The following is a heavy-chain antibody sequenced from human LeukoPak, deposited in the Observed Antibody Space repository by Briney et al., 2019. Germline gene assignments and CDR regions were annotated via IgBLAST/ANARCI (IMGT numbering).Heavy chain of an antibody. V-gene: IGHV4-59*01. Sequence: SETLSLTCTVSGGSISSYYWSWIRQPPGKGLEWIGYIYYSGSTNYNPSLKSRVTISEDTSKNQFSLKLSSVTAADTAVYYCARGTHIVVVPAAILFDPWGQGTLVTVSS. D-gene: IGHD2-2*01. CDR2: IYYSGST. J-gene: IGHJ5*02. CDR3: ARGTHIVVVPAAILFDP. CDR1: GGSISSYY.